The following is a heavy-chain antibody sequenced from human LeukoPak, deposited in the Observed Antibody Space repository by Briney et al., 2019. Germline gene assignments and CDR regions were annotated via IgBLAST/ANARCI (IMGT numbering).Heavy chain of an antibody. CDR3: ARGRFTKVAAADNRGDFDY. J-gene: IGHJ4*02. CDR1: GGSFSDYY. Sequence: SETLSLACAVYGGSFSDYYWSWIRQPPGKGLEWIGEINHSGSMNYNPSLKSRVTISVDTSKNQFSLKLSSVTAADTAVHYCARGRFTKVAAADNRGDFDYWGQGTLVTVSS. V-gene: IGHV4-34*01. CDR2: INHSGSM. D-gene: IGHD6-13*01.